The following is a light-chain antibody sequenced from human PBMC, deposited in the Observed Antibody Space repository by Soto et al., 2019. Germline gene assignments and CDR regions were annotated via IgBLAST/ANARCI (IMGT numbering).Light chain of an antibody. CDR2: ENN. CDR1: SSNIGSDF. J-gene: IGLJ3*02. CDR3: AAWDTSLSGGV. Sequence: QSVLTQPPSVSAAPGQKVTISCSGSSSNIGSDFVSWYQQLPGTAPQLLIYENNKRPSGIPGRFSGSKSATSATLGITGLQTGDEADYYCAAWDTSLSGGVFGGGTKLTVL. V-gene: IGLV1-51*02.